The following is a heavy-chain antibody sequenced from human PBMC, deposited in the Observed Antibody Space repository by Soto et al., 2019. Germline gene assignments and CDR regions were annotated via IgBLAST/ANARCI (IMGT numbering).Heavy chain of an antibody. CDR1: GFTFSSYA. J-gene: IGHJ4*02. CDR3: AKKVNSGPGSQYFDY. CDR2: ISGSGGAT. Sequence: PGGSLRLSCAASGFTFSSYAVSWVPQASGKGLEWVSAISGSGGATYYADSVKGRFTISRDNSKNTLFLQMNSLRAEDTAIYYCAKKVNSGPGSQYFDYWGQGTLVTVSS. V-gene: IGHV3-23*01. D-gene: IGHD3-10*01.